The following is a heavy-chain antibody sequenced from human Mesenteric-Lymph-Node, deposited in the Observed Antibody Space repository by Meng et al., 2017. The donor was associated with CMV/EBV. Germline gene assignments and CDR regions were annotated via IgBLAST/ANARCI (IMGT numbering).Heavy chain of an antibody. J-gene: IGHJ4*02. CDR1: GFSLSTSGVG. CDR3: AHSSGIAAAGPFYFDY. V-gene: IGHV2-5*02. D-gene: IGHD6-13*01. CDR2: IYWDDDK. Sequence: QITLKESGPTRVKPTQTLTLTCPSSGFSLSTSGVGVGWIRQPPGKALEWLALIYWDDDKRYSPSLKSRLTITKDTSKNQVVLTMTNMDPVDTATYYCAHSSGIAAAGPFYFDYWGQGTLVTVSS.